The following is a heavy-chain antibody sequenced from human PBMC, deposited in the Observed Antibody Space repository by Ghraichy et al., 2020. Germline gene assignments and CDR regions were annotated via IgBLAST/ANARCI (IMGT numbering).Heavy chain of an antibody. J-gene: IGHJ5*02. CDR1: GFTFSRFG. CDR2: IWYDGSKK. D-gene: IGHD2-2*01. Sequence: GGSLRLSCAASGFTFSRFGMHWVRQAPDKGLEWVAIIWYDGSKKYYADSVKGRFTISRDNSKNTLYLQMNSLRAEDTAVYYCARGYCTTSSCNDRPWFDPWGQGTLVTVSS. CDR3: ARGYCTTSSCNDRPWFDP. V-gene: IGHV3-33*01.